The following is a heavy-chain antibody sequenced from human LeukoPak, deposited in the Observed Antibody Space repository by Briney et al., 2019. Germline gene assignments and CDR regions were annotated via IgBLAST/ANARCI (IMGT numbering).Heavy chain of an antibody. CDR3: ARVLSGWYYTIRDDAFDI. V-gene: IGHV4-4*07. J-gene: IGHJ3*02. CDR1: GGSISSYY. Sequence: SETLSLTCTVSGGSISSYYWSWIRQPAGKGLEWIGRIYTSGSTNYNPSLKSRVTMSVDTSKNQFSLKLSSVTAADTAVYYCARVLSGWYYTIRDDAFDIWGQGTMVTVSS. D-gene: IGHD6-19*01. CDR2: IYTSGST.